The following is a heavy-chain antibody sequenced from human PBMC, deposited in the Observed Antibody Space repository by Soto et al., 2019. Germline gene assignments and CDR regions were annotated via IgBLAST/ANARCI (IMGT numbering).Heavy chain of an antibody. J-gene: IGHJ4*02. Sequence: AGGSLRLSCAASGFTFSSYSMNWVRQAPGKGLEWVSYISSSSSTIYYADSVKGRFTISRDNAKNSLYLQMNSLRAEDTAVYYCARVEGRPSFYFDYWGQGTLVTVSS. CDR2: ISSSSSTI. CDR3: ARVEGRPSFYFDY. CDR1: GFTFSSYS. V-gene: IGHV3-48*01. D-gene: IGHD1-1*01.